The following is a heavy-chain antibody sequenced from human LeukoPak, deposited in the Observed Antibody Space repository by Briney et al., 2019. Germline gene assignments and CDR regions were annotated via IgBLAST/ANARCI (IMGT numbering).Heavy chain of an antibody. CDR3: AKGAVDKTYYYDSSGWYYFDY. J-gene: IGHJ4*02. V-gene: IGHV3-9*01. D-gene: IGHD3-22*01. CDR1: GFTFDDYA. CDR2: ISWNSGSI. Sequence: PGGSLRLSCAASGFTFDDYAMHWVRQAPGKGLEWVSGISWNSGSIGYADSVKGRFTISRDNAKNSLYLQMNSLRAEDTALYYCAKGAVDKTYYYDSSGWYYFDYXGQGTLVTVSS.